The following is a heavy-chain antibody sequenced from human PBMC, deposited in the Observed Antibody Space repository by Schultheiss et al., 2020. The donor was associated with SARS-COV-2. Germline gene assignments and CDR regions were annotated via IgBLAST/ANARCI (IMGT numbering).Heavy chain of an antibody. D-gene: IGHD6-19*01. Sequence: SETLSLTCAVSGYSISSGYYWGWIRQPPGKGLEWIGSIYHSGSTYYNPSLKSRVTISVDTSKNQFSQKLSSVTAADTAVYYCARRGGSGWQFDYWGQGTLVTVSS. CDR3: ARRGGSGWQFDY. J-gene: IGHJ4*02. V-gene: IGHV4-38-2*01. CDR1: GYSISSGYY. CDR2: IYHSGST.